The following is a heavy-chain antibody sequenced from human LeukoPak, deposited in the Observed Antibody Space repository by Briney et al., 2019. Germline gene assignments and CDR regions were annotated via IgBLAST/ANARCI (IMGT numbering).Heavy chain of an antibody. CDR3: AKDGSFFYYYMDV. Sequence: GGSLRLSCAASGFTFSSYGMHWVRQAPGKGLERVAFIRYDGSNKYYADSVKGRFTISRDNSKNTLYLQMNSLRAEDTAVYYCAKDGSFFYYYMDVWGKGTTVTVSS. CDR2: IRYDGSNK. J-gene: IGHJ6*03. D-gene: IGHD3-3*01. V-gene: IGHV3-30*02. CDR1: GFTFSSYG.